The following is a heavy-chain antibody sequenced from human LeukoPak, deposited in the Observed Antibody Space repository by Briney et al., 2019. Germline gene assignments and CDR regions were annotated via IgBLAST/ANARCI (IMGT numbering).Heavy chain of an antibody. CDR1: GFTVSSNY. J-gene: IGHJ4*02. V-gene: IGHV3-66*01. CDR2: IYSGGST. CDR3: ASYYDSIISAALDY. D-gene: IGHD3-22*01. Sequence: PGGSLRPSCAASGFTVSSNYMSWVRQAPGKGLEWVSVIYSGGSTYYADSVKGRFTISRDNSKNTLYLQMNSLRAEDTAVYYCASYYDSIISAALDYWGQGTLVTVSS.